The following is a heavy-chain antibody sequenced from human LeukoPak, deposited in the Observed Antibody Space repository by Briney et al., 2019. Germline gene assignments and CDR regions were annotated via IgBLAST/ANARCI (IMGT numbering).Heavy chain of an antibody. CDR3: ARSYYTRGSYFDY. D-gene: IGHD1-26*01. CDR1: GGSISSYY. CDR2: IYYSGST. Sequence: KPSETLSLTCTVSGGSISSYYRSWIRQPPGKGLEWIGYIYYSGSTNYNPSLKSRVTISVDTSKNQFSLKLSSVTAADTAVYYCARSYYTRGSYFDYWGQGTLVTVSS. J-gene: IGHJ4*02. V-gene: IGHV4-59*08.